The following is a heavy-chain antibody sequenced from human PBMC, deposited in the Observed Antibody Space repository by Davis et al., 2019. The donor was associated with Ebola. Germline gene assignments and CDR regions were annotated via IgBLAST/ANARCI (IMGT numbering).Heavy chain of an antibody. Sequence: KVSCKGSGYSFTSYWISWVRQMPGKGLEWMGIIYPGDSNTRYSPSFQGQVTISADKSITTAYLQWSGLKASDTAMYYCARSPLVFYYDSSGSPHAFDIWGQGTMVTVSS. CDR3: ARSPLVFYYDSSGSPHAFDI. V-gene: IGHV5-51*01. CDR1: GYSFTSYW. CDR2: IYPGDSNT. D-gene: IGHD3-22*01. J-gene: IGHJ3*02.